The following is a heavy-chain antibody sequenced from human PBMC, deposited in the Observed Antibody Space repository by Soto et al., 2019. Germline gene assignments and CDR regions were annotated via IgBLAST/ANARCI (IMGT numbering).Heavy chain of an antibody. Sequence: SETLSLTFTVLGSSITTNSWSWIPKPPGKGLEWIGYISYSGSTDYNPSLKSRVTISFDASKNQISLQVRSATAADAAVYYCARDLKEYCSDGKCNWFDPWGQGTLVT. D-gene: IGHD2-15*01. J-gene: IGHJ5*02. CDR2: ISYSGST. CDR1: GSSITTNS. CDR3: ARDLKEYCSDGKCNWFDP. V-gene: IGHV4-59*01.